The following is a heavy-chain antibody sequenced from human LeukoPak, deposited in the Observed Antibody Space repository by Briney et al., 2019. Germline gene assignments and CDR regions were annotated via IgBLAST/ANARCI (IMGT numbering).Heavy chain of an antibody. J-gene: IGHJ4*02. CDR1: GFIFNSSY. V-gene: IGHV3-7*04. CDR2: INQDGSQI. D-gene: IGHD2-2*02. Sequence: GGSLRLSCAASGFIFNSSYMNWLRQIPGKGLEWVANINQDGSQIYHVDSVKGRFTISRDNDKNSLYLQMNSLRAEDTAVYYCAKGLYMGGQGTLVTVSS. CDR3: AKGLYM.